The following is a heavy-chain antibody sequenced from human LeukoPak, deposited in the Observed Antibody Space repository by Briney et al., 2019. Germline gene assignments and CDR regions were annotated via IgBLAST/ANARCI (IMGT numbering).Heavy chain of an antibody. Sequence: GGSLRLSCAASGFIFSSYWMSWVRQVPGKGLEWVANIKQDGSEKYYVDSVKGRFTISRDNAKNSLYLQMNSLRAEDTAVYYCTRAFNIWGQGTMVTVSS. J-gene: IGHJ3*02. CDR2: IKQDGSEK. CDR3: TRAFNI. CDR1: GFIFSSYW. V-gene: IGHV3-7*04.